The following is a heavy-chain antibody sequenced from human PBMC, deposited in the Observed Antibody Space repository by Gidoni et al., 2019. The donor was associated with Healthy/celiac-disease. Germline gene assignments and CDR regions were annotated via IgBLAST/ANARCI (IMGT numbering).Heavy chain of an antibody. CDR1: GYTFYSYG. V-gene: IGHV1-18*01. Sequence: QVQLVQPGAEVQKPAASVKVTSKASGYTFYSYGISWVRQDPGQGLEWMGWSSAYNGNRNDAQKLQGGVTMTTDTTTSKAYMELRSLKSDDTAVYDCALNLPGIAAAGTYGMDVWGQGTMVTVSS. D-gene: IGHD6-13*01. CDR2: SSAYNGNR. J-gene: IGHJ6*02. CDR3: ALNLPGIAAAGTYGMDV.